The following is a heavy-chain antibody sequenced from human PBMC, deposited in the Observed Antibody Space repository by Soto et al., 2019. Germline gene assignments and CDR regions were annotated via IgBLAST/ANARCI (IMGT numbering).Heavy chain of an antibody. D-gene: IGHD3-22*01. Sequence: SDKLLFTGPNTVGSVNSGDHDGGWIRQTKRKGLEWIGSIYYSGSTYYNPSLKSRVTISVDTSKNQFSLKLSSVTAADTAVYYCARHPAPGYYDSSGYYYWGQGTLVTVS. V-gene: IGHV4-39*01. J-gene: IGHJ4*02. CDR1: VGSVNSGDHD. CDR2: IYYSGST. CDR3: ARHPAPGYYDSSGYYY.